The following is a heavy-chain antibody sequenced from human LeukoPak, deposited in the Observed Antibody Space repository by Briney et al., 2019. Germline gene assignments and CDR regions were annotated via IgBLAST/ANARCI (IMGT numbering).Heavy chain of an antibody. D-gene: IGHD3-22*01. Sequence: GGALRLSCAASGFTVSSNYMSWVRPAPGKGLWWVSVIYSGGSTYYADSVKGRFTISRDNSKNTLYLQMNSLRAEDTAVYYCARAYYYDSSGIFDYWGQGTLVTVSS. V-gene: IGHV3-66*01. CDR3: ARAYYYDSSGIFDY. CDR1: GFTVSSNY. CDR2: IYSGGST. J-gene: IGHJ4*02.